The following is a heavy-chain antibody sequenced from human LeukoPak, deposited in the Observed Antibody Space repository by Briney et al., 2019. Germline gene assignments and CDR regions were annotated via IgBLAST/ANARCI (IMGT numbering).Heavy chain of an antibody. D-gene: IGHD2-21*02. Sequence: SETLSLTCTVSGGSISFYYWSWIRQIPGKGLEWIGYIYYTGSTNYNPSLKSRVSTSVDTSKNQFFLKLSSVTAADTAVYYCARAGTGDCFDYWGQGTLVTVSS. J-gene: IGHJ4*02. CDR2: IYYTGST. V-gene: IGHV4-59*01. CDR3: ARAGTGDCFDY. CDR1: GGSISFYY.